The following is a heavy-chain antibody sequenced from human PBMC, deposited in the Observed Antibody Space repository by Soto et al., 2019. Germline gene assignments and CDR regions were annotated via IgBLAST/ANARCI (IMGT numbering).Heavy chain of an antibody. CDR3: ARRVVVVITTPHDAFDI. V-gene: IGHV4-39*01. D-gene: IGHD3-22*01. CDR2: IYYSGST. Sequence: QLQLQESGPGLVKPSETLSLTCTVSGGSISSSSYYWGWIRQPPGKGLEWIGSIYYSGSTYYNPSLKSRVTISVDTSKNQFSLKLSSVTAADTAVYYCARRVVVVITTPHDAFDIWGQGTMVTVSS. CDR1: GGSISSSSYY. J-gene: IGHJ3*02.